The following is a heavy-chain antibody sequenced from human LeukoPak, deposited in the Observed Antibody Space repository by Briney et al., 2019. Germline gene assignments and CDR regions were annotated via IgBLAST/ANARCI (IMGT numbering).Heavy chain of an antibody. V-gene: IGHV5-51*01. D-gene: IGHD3-10*01. J-gene: IGHJ4*02. CDR2: IYPGDAAT. CDR3: ARRGGDGDYFEG. CDR1: GYFFTSYW. Sequence: GASLKISCKCSGYFFTSYWIAGVRETRGKGLEWMGIIYPGDAATRSRPSFDGQATLSADTSITTSYLLWIRLPASDTAIYYCARRGGDGDYFEGWGQGALVSV.